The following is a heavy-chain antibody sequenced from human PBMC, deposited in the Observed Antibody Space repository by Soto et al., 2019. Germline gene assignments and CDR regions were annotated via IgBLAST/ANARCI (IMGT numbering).Heavy chain of an antibody. J-gene: IGHJ4*02. CDR3: ARASPLYYDFWSGYYFYSGGLDY. V-gene: IGHV4-34*01. CDR2: INHSGST. Sequence: PSETLSLTCAVYGGSFSGYYWSWIRQPPGKGLEWIGEINHSGSTNYNPSLKSRVTISVDTSKNQFSLKLSSVTAADTAVYYCARASPLYYDFWSGYYFYSGGLDYWGQGTLVTVSS. D-gene: IGHD3-3*01. CDR1: GGSFSGYY.